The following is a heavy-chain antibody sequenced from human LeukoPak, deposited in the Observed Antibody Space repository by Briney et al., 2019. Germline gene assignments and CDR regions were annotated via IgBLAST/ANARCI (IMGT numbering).Heavy chain of an antibody. J-gene: IGHJ4*02. D-gene: IGHD3-10*01. V-gene: IGHV4-30-4*08. Sequence: KPSQTLSLTCTVSDGSINSTTYYWSWIRQPPGKGLEWIGYIYYSGSTYYNPSLKSRFTISLDTSKNQFSLKLTSVTAADTAVYYCARGRTYYYGSGSFPLDYWGQGTLVTVSS. CDR2: IYYSGST. CDR3: ARGRTYYYGSGSFPLDY. CDR1: DGSINSTTYY.